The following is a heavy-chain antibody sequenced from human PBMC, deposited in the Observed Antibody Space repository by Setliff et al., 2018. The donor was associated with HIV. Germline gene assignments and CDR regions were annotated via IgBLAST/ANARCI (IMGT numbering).Heavy chain of an antibody. J-gene: IGHJ4*02. V-gene: IGHV3-21*01. Sequence: PGGSLRLSCAASGFTFRNYKFNWVRQAPGRGLEWVSSISIGSGGAIDYADSVQGRFTISRDNSKNSLYLQMNGLRVEDTGVYYCARDPRRLSYWGQGTLVTVSS. CDR1: GFTFRNYK. CDR2: ISIGSGGAI. D-gene: IGHD2-21*01. CDR3: ARDPRRLSY.